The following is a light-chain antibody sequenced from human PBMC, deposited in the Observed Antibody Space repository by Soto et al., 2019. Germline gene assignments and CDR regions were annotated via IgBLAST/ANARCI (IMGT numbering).Light chain of an antibody. Sequence: VITQSPATLSVSPGDTATVSCRASQSVGSNLAWFQQKPGQAPRLLIYGASTRVTGIPAKFSGSGFGTEFTLTISSLESEDFAVCYCQQYNNWPPYSFGQGTKVDVK. V-gene: IGKV3-15*01. CDR1: QSVGSN. J-gene: IGKJ2*01. CDR2: GAS. CDR3: QQYNNWPPYS.